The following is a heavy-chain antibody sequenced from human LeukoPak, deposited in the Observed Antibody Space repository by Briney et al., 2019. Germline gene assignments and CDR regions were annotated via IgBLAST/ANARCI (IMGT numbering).Heavy chain of an antibody. D-gene: IGHD4-11*01. CDR1: GYTFPSYW. CDR3: ARGHDYSNY. V-gene: IGHV5-51*01. J-gene: IGHJ4*02. Sequence: GESLKISCKGSGYTFPSYWIGWVRQMPGKGLEWMGIIYPGDSDTTHSPSFQGHVTISADNSISTAYLQWNSLRASDTAMYYCARGHDYSNYWGQGTLVTVSS. CDR2: IYPGDSDT.